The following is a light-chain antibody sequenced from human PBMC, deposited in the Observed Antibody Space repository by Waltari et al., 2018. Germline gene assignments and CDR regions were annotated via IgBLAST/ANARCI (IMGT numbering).Light chain of an antibody. V-gene: IGLV2-14*01. Sequence: QFALNPPGPVSGAPGELNHILCPGTRSELCGYNHVSWYQQHPGQAPNLLIYDVSKGPSGVSDRFSGSKSGNTASLTISGLQAEDEADYYCSSYTSRSTWVFGGGTKVTVL. CDR3: SSYTSRSTWV. J-gene: IGLJ3*02. CDR2: DVS. CDR1: RSELCGYNH.